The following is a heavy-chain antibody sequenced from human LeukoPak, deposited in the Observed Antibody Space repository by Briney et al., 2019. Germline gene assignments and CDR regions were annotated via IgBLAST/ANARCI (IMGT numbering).Heavy chain of an antibody. J-gene: IGHJ3*02. CDR2: IYTSETT. CDR1: GGSISSYY. V-gene: IGHV4-4*07. D-gene: IGHD3-9*01. CDR3: ARALLPYFDILTGYYKHPIDAFDI. Sequence: SETLSLTCTVSGGSISSYYWSWIRRPAAKGLEWIGRIYTSETTNYNPSLKSRVTMSVDTSKNQFSLKLSSVTAADTAVYFCARALLPYFDILTGYYKHPIDAFDIWGQGTKVTVSS.